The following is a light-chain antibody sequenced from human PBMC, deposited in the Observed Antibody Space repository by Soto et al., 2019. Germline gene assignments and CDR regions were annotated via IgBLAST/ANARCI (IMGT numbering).Light chain of an antibody. CDR1: QSVNNK. CDR2: DAS. CDR3: QQYNNWPRT. J-gene: IGKJ1*01. Sequence: EIIMTQSPGTLSLSPGERAALSCRASQSVNNKLAWYQQTPGQPPRLLMYDASTRAGDTPDRFSGSGSGTDFTLTISSLQSEDFAVYFCQQYNNWPRTFGQGTKVDIK. V-gene: IGKV3-15*01.